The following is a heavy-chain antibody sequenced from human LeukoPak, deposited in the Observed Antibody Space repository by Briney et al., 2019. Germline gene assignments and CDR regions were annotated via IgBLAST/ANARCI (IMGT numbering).Heavy chain of an antibody. CDR2: ISAYNGNT. Sequence: ASVKVSCKASGYTFISYHISWVRQAPGQGLEWMGWISAYNGNTNYAQKIQDRVTITTDTSTSTAYMELRSLRSHDTAVYYCARRYGSGSYDYWGQGTLVTVSS. CDR3: ARRYGSGSYDY. J-gene: IGHJ4*02. V-gene: IGHV1-18*01. CDR1: GYTFISYH. D-gene: IGHD3-10*01.